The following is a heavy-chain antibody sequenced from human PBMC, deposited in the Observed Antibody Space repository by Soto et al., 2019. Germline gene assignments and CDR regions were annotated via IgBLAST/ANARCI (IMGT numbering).Heavy chain of an antibody. D-gene: IGHD3-22*01. Sequence: PSETLSLTCTVSGGSLSSGDYYWSWIRQPPGKGLEWIGYIYYSGSTYYNPSLKSRVTISVDTSKNQFSLKLSSVTAADTAVYYCARSLYYYDSSGYLAWGQGTLVTVSS. V-gene: IGHV4-30-4*01. CDR1: GGSLSSGDYY. J-gene: IGHJ4*02. CDR2: IYYSGST. CDR3: ARSLYYYDSSGYLA.